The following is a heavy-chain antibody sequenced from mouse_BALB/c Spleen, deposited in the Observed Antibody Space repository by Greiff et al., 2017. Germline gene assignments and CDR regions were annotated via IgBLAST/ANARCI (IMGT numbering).Heavy chain of an antibody. V-gene: IGHV6-3*01. J-gene: IGHJ3*01. Sequence: EVKLVESGGGLVQPGGSMKLSCVASGFTFSSYWMSWVRQSPEKGLEWVAEIRLKSDNYATHYAESVKGKFTISRDDSKSRLYLQMNSLRAEDTGIYYCTDGRRGYWGQGTLVTVSA. CDR1: GFTFSSYW. CDR3: TDGRRGY. CDR2: IRLKSDNYAT. D-gene: IGHD2-12*01.